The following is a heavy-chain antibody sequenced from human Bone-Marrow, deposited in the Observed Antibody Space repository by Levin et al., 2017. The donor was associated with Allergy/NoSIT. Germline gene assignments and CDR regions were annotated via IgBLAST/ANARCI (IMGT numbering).Heavy chain of an antibody. Sequence: HPGGSLRLSCATSGFTFSASTMHWVRQASGKGLEWVGRIRGNTYNYATAYAASVKGRFTISRDDSKNTAYLQMNSLKTEDTAVYYCSTSGDFYGNYEEYWGQGTLVTVSS. CDR3: STSGDFYGNYEEY. V-gene: IGHV3-73*01. J-gene: IGHJ4*02. D-gene: IGHD4-11*01. CDR1: GFTFSAST. CDR2: IRGNTYNYAT.